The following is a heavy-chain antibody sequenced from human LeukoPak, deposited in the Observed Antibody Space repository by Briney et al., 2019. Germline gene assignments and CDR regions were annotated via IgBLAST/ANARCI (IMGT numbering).Heavy chain of an antibody. Sequence: SETLSLTCTVSGGSISSYYWTWIRQPPGKGLEWIGEINHSGSTNYSPSLKSRVTISVDTSKNQFSLKLSSVTAADTAVYYCARVGCSGGSCNGAFDIWGQGTMVTVSS. J-gene: IGHJ3*02. CDR2: INHSGST. D-gene: IGHD2-15*01. CDR1: GGSISSYY. V-gene: IGHV4-34*01. CDR3: ARVGCSGGSCNGAFDI.